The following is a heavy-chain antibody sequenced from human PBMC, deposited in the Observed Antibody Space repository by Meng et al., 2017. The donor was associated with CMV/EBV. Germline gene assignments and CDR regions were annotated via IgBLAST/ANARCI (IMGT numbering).Heavy chain of an antibody. CDR2: INPNSGGT. Sequence: SVKVSCKASGYTFTGHYMHWVRQAPGQGLEWMGWINPNSGGTNYAQKFQGRVTMTRDTSMSTAYMELSRLRSDDTAVYYCARVQCSSTNCYINWFDPWGQGTLVTVSS. CDR1: GYTFTGHY. V-gene: IGHV1-2*02. D-gene: IGHD2-2*02. J-gene: IGHJ5*02. CDR3: ARVQCSSTNCYINWFDP.